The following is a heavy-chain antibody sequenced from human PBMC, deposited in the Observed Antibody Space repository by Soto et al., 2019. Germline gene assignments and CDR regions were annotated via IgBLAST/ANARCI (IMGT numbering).Heavy chain of an antibody. J-gene: IGHJ5*02. D-gene: IGHD2-15*01. CDR1: GYTFTSYG. CDR3: ARWVSGKVTHRWSWFDP. Sequence: QVQLVQSGAEVKKPGASVKVSCKASGYTFTSYGISWVRQAPGQGLEWMGWISAYNRNTNYAQKLQGRVTMTTDTFTSTVCRELCSLRSDDTAVYYCARWVSGKVTHRWSWFDPWGQGTLVTVFS. V-gene: IGHV1-18*01. CDR2: ISAYNRNT.